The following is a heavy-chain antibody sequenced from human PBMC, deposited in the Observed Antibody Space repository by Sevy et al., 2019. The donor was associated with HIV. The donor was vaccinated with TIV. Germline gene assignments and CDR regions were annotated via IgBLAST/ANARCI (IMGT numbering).Heavy chain of an antibody. CDR2: IRHDGSTR. V-gene: IGHV3-30*02. CDR1: GFTFNDFA. J-gene: IGHJ6*01. D-gene: IGHD4-17*01. CDR3: AKGPHPAVTTSYAMDV. Sequence: GGSLRLSCAASGFTFNDFAMNWVRRAPGKGLEWVTFIRHDGSTRYYAYSVRGRFTISRDNFKNTLFLQMNSLRPEDTGVYYCAKGPHPAVTTSYAMDVWGQGTTVTVSS.